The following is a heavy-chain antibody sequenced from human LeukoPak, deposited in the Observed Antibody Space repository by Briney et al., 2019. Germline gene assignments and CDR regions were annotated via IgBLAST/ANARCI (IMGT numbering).Heavy chain of an antibody. J-gene: IGHJ4*02. V-gene: IGHV4-34*01. D-gene: IGHD3-10*01. CDR1: GGSFSGYY. CDR3: ARGLNGSGSYYKPFDY. CDR2: INHSGST. Sequence: SETLSLTCAVYGGSFSGYYWSWIRQPPGKGLEWIGEINHSGSTNYNPSLKSRVTISVDTSKNQFSLKLSSVTAADTAVYYCARGLNGSGSYYKPFDYWGQGTLVTVSS.